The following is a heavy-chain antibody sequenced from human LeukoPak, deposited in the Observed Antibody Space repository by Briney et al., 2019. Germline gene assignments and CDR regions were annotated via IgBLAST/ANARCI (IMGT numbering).Heavy chain of an antibody. V-gene: IGHV3-30-3*01. D-gene: IGHD6-19*01. CDR2: ISYDGSNK. CDR3: ASGVPRYSSGWYQRYPFDY. J-gene: IGHJ4*02. Sequence: GGSLRLSCAASGFTFSSYAMHWVRQAPGKGLEWVAVISYDGSNKYYADSVKGRFTISRDNSKNTLYLQMNSLRAEDTAVYYCASGVPRYSSGWYQRYPFDYWGQGTLVTVSS. CDR1: GFTFSSYA.